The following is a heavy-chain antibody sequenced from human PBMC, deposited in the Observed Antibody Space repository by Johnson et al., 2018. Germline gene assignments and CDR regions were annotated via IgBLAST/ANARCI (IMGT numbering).Heavy chain of an antibody. V-gene: IGHV3-9*01. D-gene: IGHD3-10*01. CDR2: ISWNSGSI. Sequence: VQLVESGGGLVQPGRSLRLSCAASGFTFDDYAMHWVRQAPGKGLEWVSGISWNSGSIGYADSVKGRFTISRDNDKNSLYLQMNSLGAEDTALYYCAKDIVRGVFYYYYGMDVWGQGTTVTVSS. CDR1: GFTFDDYA. J-gene: IGHJ6*02. CDR3: AKDIVRGVFYYYYGMDV.